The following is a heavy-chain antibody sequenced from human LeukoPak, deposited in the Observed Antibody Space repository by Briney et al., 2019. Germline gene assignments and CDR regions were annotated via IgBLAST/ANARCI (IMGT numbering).Heavy chain of an antibody. V-gene: IGHV3-23*01. D-gene: IGHD6-19*01. CDR2: TSDRAGSS. CDR1: GFTFSTYG. J-gene: IGHJ4*02. CDR3: ARRYSSGWWIDY. Sequence: PGGSLRLSCVASGFTFSTYGMSWVRQAPGKGLEWVSTTSDRAGSSSYSDSVKGRFTISRDNSKNTLYLQMNTLRAEDTAVYYCARRYSSGWWIDYWGQGTLVTVSS.